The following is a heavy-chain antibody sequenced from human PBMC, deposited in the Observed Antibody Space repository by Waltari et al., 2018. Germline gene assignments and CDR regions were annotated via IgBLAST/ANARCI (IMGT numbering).Heavy chain of an antibody. CDR3: AKDEGGATFLGLLDYYYGMDV. CDR2: ISGSGGST. J-gene: IGHJ6*02. V-gene: IGHV3-23*04. Sequence: EVQLVESGGGLVQPGGSLRPSCAASGFTFSSYAMSWARPAPGQGLAWVSAISGSGGSTYYADSVKGRFTISRDNSKNTLYLQMNSLRAEDTAVYYCAKDEGGATFLGLLDYYYGMDVWGQGTTVTVSS. D-gene: IGHD1-26*01. CDR1: GFTFSSYA.